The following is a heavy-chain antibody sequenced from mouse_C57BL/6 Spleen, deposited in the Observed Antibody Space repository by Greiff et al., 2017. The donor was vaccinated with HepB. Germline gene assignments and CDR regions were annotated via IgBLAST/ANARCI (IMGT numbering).Heavy chain of an antibody. V-gene: IGHV1-26*01. D-gene: IGHD1-1*01. Sequence: VQLQQSGPELVKPGASVKISCKASGYTFTDYYMNWVKQSHGKSLEWIGDINPNNGGTSYNQKFKGKATLTVDKSSSTAYMELRSLTSEDSAVYYCARNGCGSSPWFAYWGQGTLVTVSA. CDR2: INPNNGGT. J-gene: IGHJ3*01. CDR1: GYTFTDYY. CDR3: ARNGCGSSPWFAY.